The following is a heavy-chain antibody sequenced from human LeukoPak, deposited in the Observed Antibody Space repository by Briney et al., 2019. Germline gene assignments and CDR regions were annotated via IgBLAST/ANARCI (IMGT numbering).Heavy chain of an antibody. V-gene: IGHV1-2*02. CDR3: ASRAVAGTYYYYYGMDV. D-gene: IGHD6-19*01. Sequence: ASVKVSCKASGYTFTGYNIHWVRQAPGQGLEWMGWINPNSGGTNYAQKFQGRVTMTRDTSISTAYMELSRLRSDDTAVYYCASRAVAGTYYYYYGMDVWGQGTTVTVSS. J-gene: IGHJ6*02. CDR1: GYTFTGYN. CDR2: INPNSGGT.